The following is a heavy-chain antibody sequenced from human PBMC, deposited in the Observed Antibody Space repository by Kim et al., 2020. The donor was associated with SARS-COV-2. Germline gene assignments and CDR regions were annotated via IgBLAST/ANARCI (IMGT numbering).Heavy chain of an antibody. CDR3: ARIVTTHLSYYYVVDV. J-gene: IGHJ6*01. CDR1: GFTFSSYA. V-gene: IGHV3-21*01. CDR2: LSGTGTFT. D-gene: IGHD1-26*01. Sequence: GGSLRLSCAASGFTFSSYAMSWVRQAPGKGLQWVSSLSGTGTFTYYTDSLKGRFTVSRDNAKHSLYLQMNSLRVEDTAVYYCARIVTTHLSYYYVVDVWG.